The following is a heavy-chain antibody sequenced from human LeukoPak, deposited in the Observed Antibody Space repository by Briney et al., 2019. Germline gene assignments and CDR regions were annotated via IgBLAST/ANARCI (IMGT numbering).Heavy chain of an antibody. CDR3: ARSYSAAGYCSGGSCYSPQDNWFDP. Sequence: SVKVSCKASGGTFSSYAISWVRQAPGQGLEWMGRIIPIFGKANYAQKFKGRVTITTDESTSTAYMELSSLRSEDTAVYYCARSYSAAGYCSGGSCYSPQDNWFDPWGQGTLVTVSS. CDR1: GGTFSSYA. J-gene: IGHJ5*02. V-gene: IGHV1-69*05. CDR2: IIPIFGKA. D-gene: IGHD2-15*01.